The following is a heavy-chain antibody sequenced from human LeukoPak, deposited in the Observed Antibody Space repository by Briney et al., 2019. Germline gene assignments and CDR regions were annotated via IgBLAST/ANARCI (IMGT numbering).Heavy chain of an antibody. CDR1: GGSISSYY. CDR3: ARDSRSPRGDYMDV. D-gene: IGHD1-26*01. J-gene: IGHJ6*03. Sequence: SETLSLTGTVSGGSISSYYWSWIRQPPGKGLEWIGYIYYSGSTNYNPSLKSRVTISVDTSKNQFSLKLSSVTAADTAVYYCARDSRSPRGDYMDVWGKGTTVTVSS. V-gene: IGHV4-59*01. CDR2: IYYSGST.